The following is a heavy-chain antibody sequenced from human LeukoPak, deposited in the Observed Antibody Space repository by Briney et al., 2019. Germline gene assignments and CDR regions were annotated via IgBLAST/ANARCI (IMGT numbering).Heavy chain of an antibody. V-gene: IGHV1-46*01. Sequence: GASVKVSCKASGYTFTSYYMHWVRQAPGQGLEWMGIINPSGGSTSYAQKFQGRVTMTRDTSTSTVYMELSSLRSEDTAVYYCARGRCSGGSCYIYYYMDVWGKGTTVTVSS. D-gene: IGHD2-15*01. CDR3: ARGRCSGGSCYIYYYMDV. J-gene: IGHJ6*03. CDR1: GYTFTSYY. CDR2: INPSGGST.